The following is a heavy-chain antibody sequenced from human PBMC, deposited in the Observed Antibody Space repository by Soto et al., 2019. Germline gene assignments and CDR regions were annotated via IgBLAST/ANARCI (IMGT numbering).Heavy chain of an antibody. CDR1: GFTFSDFG. CDR3: AKGFGDYYDTSGYYLDY. CDR2: ISYDGSNK. J-gene: IGHJ4*02. V-gene: IGHV3-30*18. Sequence: QVRLVESGGGVVQPGRSLRLSCAASGFTFSDFGMHWVRQAPGKGLEWVAVISYDGSNKYYADSVKGRFTISRDNSKTTLYLQMNSLRPEDTAVYYCAKGFGDYYDTSGYYLDYWGQGTLVTVSS. D-gene: IGHD3-22*01.